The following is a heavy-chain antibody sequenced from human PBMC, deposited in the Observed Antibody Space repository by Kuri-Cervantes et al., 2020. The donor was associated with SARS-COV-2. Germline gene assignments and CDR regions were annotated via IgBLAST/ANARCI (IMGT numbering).Heavy chain of an antibody. V-gene: IGHV2-70*11. Sequence: SGPTLVTPTQTLTLTRTFSGFSRTTSGMCVAWIRQPPGKALEWLARIDWDDDKYYKTSLNTRLSISKDTSKDQVVLTMTNMDPVDTATYYCVRIRAATVIADYWGQGTLVTVSS. CDR1: GFSRTTSGMC. CDR2: IDWDDDK. J-gene: IGHJ4*02. CDR3: VRIRAATVIADY. D-gene: IGHD4-11*01.